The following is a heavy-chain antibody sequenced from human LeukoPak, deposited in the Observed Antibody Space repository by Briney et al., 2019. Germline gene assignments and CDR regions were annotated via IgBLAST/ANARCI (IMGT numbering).Heavy chain of an antibody. Sequence: GGSLRLSCAASGFSFSSYAMSWVRQAPGKGLEWVSGINGRGDSTVYADSVKGRFTISRDNSKNTLYLQVNSLRAEDTALYYCAKAFYYDSSGYGAPFYYFDYWGQGTLVTVSS. V-gene: IGHV3-23*01. CDR2: INGRGDST. CDR3: AKAFYYDSSGYGAPFYYFDY. D-gene: IGHD3-22*01. CDR1: GFSFSSYA. J-gene: IGHJ4*02.